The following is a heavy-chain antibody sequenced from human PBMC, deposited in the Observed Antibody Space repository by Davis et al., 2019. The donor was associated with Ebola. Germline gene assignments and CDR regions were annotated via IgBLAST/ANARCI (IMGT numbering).Heavy chain of an antibody. D-gene: IGHD3-16*01. V-gene: IGHV3-23*01. CDR1: GFNFNGYA. CDR2: TAGGGYT. CDR3: AKEGQVGGHSYLDS. J-gene: IGHJ4*02. Sequence: PGSSLKISCAASGFNFNGYAMTWVRQAPGKGLEWVSTTAGGGYTYYADSMRGRFTVSRDNSKNTLYLQMNNLRAEDTAVYYCAKEGQVGGHSYLDSWGQGTQVTVSS.